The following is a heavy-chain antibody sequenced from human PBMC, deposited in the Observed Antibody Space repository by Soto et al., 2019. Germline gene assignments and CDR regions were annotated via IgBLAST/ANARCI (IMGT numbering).Heavy chain of an antibody. V-gene: IGHV3-23*01. CDR1: GFTFSSYA. CDR3: AKDQQLMAD. CDR2: ISGSGGST. Sequence: QPGGSLRLSCAASGFTFSSYAMSWVRQAPGKGLEWVSAISGSGGSTYYADSVKGRFTISRDNSKNTLYLQMTSPTSEDTAVYYYAKDQQLMADWVQTAPVTDSS. J-gene: IGHJ4*01. D-gene: IGHD1-1*01.